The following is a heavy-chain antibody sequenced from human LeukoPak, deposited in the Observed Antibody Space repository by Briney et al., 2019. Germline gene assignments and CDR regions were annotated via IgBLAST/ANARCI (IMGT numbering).Heavy chain of an antibody. D-gene: IGHD6-25*01. CDR1: GYTFNGYY. V-gene: IGHV1-2*02. Sequence: ASVKISCKASGYTFNGYYMHWVRQARGQGLEWMGWINPNSGGTNYAQKFQGRVTMTRDTSISTAYMELSRLRSDDTAVYYCAREGSDRSIDYWGQGTLVTVSS. J-gene: IGHJ4*02. CDR3: AREGSDRSIDY. CDR2: INPNSGGT.